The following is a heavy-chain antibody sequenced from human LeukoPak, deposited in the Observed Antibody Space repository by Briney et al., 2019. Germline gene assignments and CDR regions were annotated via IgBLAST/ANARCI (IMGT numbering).Heavy chain of an antibody. J-gene: IGHJ4*02. V-gene: IGHV1-69-2*01. CDR2: VDPEDGET. CDR1: GYTFTDYY. Sequence: VKVSCKVSGYTFTDYYMHWVQQAPGKGLECMGLVDPEDGETIYAEKFQGRVTITADTSTDTAYMELSSLRSEDTAVYYCATDVRYYDSSGYYWGQGTLVTVSS. CDR3: ATDVRYYDSSGYY. D-gene: IGHD3-22*01.